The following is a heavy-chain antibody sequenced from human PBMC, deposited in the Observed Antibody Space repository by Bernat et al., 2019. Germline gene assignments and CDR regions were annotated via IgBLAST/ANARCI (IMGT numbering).Heavy chain of an antibody. CDR1: GYTFTSYA. V-gene: IGHV1-3*01. CDR2: INAGNGNT. D-gene: IGHD3-3*01. Sequence: QVQLVQSGAEVKKPGASVKVSYKASGYTFTSYAMHWVRQAPGQRLEWMGWINAGNGNTKYSQKFQGRVTITRDTSASTAYMGLSSLRSEETAVYYCARGVLYLEWLRPGWASETYYYGMDVWGQGTTVTVSS. CDR3: ARGVLYLEWLRPGWASETYYYGMDV. J-gene: IGHJ6*02.